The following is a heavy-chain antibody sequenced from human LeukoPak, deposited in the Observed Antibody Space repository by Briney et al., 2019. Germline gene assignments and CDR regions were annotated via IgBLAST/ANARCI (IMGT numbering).Heavy chain of an antibody. D-gene: IGHD3-10*01. Sequence: GGSLRLSCAASGFTFSSYAMSWVRQAPGKGLEWVSAISGSGGSTYYADSVKGRFTISRDNSKNTLYLQMNSLRAEDTAVYYCVRYYYGSGSYYNPPYGMDVWGQGTTVTVSS. J-gene: IGHJ6*02. CDR3: VRYYYGSGSYYNPPYGMDV. CDR2: ISGSGGST. CDR1: GFTFSSYA. V-gene: IGHV3-23*01.